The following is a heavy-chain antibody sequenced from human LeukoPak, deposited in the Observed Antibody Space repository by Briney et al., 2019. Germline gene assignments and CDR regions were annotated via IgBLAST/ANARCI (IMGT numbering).Heavy chain of an antibody. CDR1: GFTFSSYS. V-gene: IGHV3-21*01. CDR2: ISSSSYI. D-gene: IGHD2-21*02. CDR3: AREKGWVTDY. Sequence: PGGSLRLSCAASGFTFSSYSMNWVRQAPGKGLEWVSSISSSSYIYYADSVKGRFTISRDNAENSLYLQMNSLRAEDTAVYYCAREKGWVTDYWGQGTLVTVSS. J-gene: IGHJ4*02.